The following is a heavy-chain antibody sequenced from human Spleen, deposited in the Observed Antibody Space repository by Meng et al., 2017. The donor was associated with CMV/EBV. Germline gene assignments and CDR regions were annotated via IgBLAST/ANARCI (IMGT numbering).Heavy chain of an antibody. Sequence: GESLKISCAASGFTFSSHDMSWVRQAPGKRPDWVSAISGSGGRTYYADSVKGRFTVSRDNSKNTVFLHMNSLRAEDTAVYYCAKVLFLGGYCSSPSCYTPSFDYWGRGTLVTVSS. CDR1: GFTFSSHD. CDR3: AKVLFLGGYCSSPSCYTPSFDY. V-gene: IGHV3-23*01. D-gene: IGHD2-2*02. J-gene: IGHJ4*02. CDR2: ISGSGGRT.